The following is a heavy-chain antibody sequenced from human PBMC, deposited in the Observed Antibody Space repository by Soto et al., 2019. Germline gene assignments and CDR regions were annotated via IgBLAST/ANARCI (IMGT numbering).Heavy chain of an antibody. CDR1: RGSFSGYY. CDR2: INHSGNS. J-gene: IGHJ6*03. V-gene: IGHV4-34*01. Sequence: SETLSLTCAVYRGSFSGYYWSWIRQPPGKGLEWIGDINHSGNSNYNPSLKSRVTISVDKSKNQFSLKLSSLTAADTAVYYCAREQGYCRGRSCYNYMDVWGKGTTVTVSS. D-gene: IGHD2-15*01. CDR3: AREQGYCRGRSCYNYMDV.